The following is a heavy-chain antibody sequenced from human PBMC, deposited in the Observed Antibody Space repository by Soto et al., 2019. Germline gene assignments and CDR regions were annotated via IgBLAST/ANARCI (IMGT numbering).Heavy chain of an antibody. CDR3: TRRDLDYVIYVDNFDI. Sequence: QVQLQQWGAGLLKPSETLSLTCAVYGGSFSGYYWNWIRQSPGKGLEWIGEINYSGSTKYNPSLKSRVTISLDVSKNPFSLKLSSVTAADTAVYYCTRRDLDYVIYVDNFDIWGQGTMVTVSS. D-gene: IGHD4-17*01. V-gene: IGHV4-34*02. CDR2: INYSGST. CDR1: GGSFSGYY. J-gene: IGHJ3*02.